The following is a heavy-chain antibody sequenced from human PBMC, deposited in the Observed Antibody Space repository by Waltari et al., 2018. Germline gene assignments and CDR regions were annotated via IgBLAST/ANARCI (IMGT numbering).Heavy chain of an antibody. CDR2: ISGSGGNT. Sequence: EVQLLESGGGLVQPGGPLSLPGAAPEFTLSTYAMNWVRQAPGKGLEWVSTISGSGGNTYYADSVKGRFTISRDNSKNTLYLQMNSLRAEDTAVYYCAKDPAGTYYFEYWGQGTLVTVSS. CDR1: EFTLSTYA. V-gene: IGHV3-23*01. D-gene: IGHD6-19*01. CDR3: AKDPAGTYYFEY. J-gene: IGHJ4*02.